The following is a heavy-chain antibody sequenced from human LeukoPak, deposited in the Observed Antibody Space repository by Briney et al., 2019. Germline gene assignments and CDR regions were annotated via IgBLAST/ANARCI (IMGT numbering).Heavy chain of an antibody. D-gene: IGHD3-10*01. CDR3: ARESSFGRYNWFDP. V-gene: IGHV4-39*07. J-gene: IGHJ5*02. CDR2: INHSGST. CDR1: GGSISSTNYY. Sequence: SETLSLTCTVSGGSISSTNYYWGWIRQPPGKGLEWIGEINHSGSTNYNPSLKSRVTISVDTSKNQFSLKLSSVTAADTAVYYCARESSFGRYNWFDPWGQGTLVTVSS.